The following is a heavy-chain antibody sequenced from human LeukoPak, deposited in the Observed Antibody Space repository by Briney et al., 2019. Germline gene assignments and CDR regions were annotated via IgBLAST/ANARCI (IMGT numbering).Heavy chain of an antibody. V-gene: IGHV3-48*02. CDR1: GFTFSSYS. Sequence: GGSLRLPCAASGFTFSSYSMNWVRQAPGKGLEWVSYISSSSSTIYYADSVKGRFTISRDNAKNSLYLQMNSLRDEDTAVYYCARDAITMIVGYFDYWGQGTLVTVSS. CDR3: ARDAITMIVGYFDY. D-gene: IGHD3-22*01. J-gene: IGHJ4*02. CDR2: ISSSSSTI.